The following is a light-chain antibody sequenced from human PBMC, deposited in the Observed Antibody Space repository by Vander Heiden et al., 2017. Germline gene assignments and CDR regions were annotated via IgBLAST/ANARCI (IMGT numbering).Light chain of an antibody. V-gene: IGKV2-28*01. CDR2: LGS. J-gene: IGKJ5*01. Sequence: DIVMTQSPLSLPVTPGEPASISCRFSQSLLHSNGYNYLDWYLQKPGQSPQLLIYLGSNRASGVPDRFSGSGSGTDFTLKISRVEAEDVGVYYCRQALQTPQAFGQGTLLEIK. CDR3: RQALQTPQA. CDR1: QSLLHSNGYNY.